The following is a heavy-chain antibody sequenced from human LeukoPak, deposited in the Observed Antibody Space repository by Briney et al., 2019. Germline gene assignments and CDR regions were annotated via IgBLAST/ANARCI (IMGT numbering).Heavy chain of an antibody. CDR3: ARPTGGSCCRLFDY. J-gene: IGHJ4*02. V-gene: IGHV4-39*01. CDR2: IYYSGST. D-gene: IGHD2-15*01. CDR1: GCSISNSSYY. Sequence: SETLSLTCTVSGCSISNSSYYWGWIRQPPGKGLEWFGSIYYSGSTYYNPSLKSRVTISEDTSKNQCSQKLSSVTAADTAVYYGARPTGGSCCRLFDYWGQGTLVTVSS.